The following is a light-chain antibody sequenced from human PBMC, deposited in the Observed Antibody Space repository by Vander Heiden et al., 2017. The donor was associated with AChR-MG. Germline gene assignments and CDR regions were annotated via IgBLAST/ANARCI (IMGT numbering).Light chain of an antibody. J-gene: IGKJ1*01. CDR1: QSVSSSS. CDR3: QQYNRSPWT. V-gene: IGKV3-20*01. CDR2: ATS. Sequence: IVLTQSPGTLCLSPGERAALSCRASQSVSSSSLAWYQQKPGQAPRLLIYATSRRATGIPDRFSGSGSGTDFTLTISRLETEDFAVYFCQQYNRSPWTFGQGTKVEIK.